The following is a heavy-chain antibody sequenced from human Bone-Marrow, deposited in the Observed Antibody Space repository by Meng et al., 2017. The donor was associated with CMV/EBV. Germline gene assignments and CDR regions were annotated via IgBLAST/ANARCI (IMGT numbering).Heavy chain of an antibody. D-gene: IGHD2-2*01. V-gene: IGHV4-39*07. CDR2: IYYSGST. J-gene: IGHJ5*02. Sequence: SETLSLTCTVSGGSISSSSYYWGWIRQPPGKGLEWIGSIYYSGSTYYNPSLKSRVTISVDTSKNQFSLKLSSVTAADTAVYYCARSEVIVSSTSWRAWWFDPWGQGTLVTVSS. CDR3: ARSEVIVSSTSWRAWWFDP. CDR1: GGSISSSSYY.